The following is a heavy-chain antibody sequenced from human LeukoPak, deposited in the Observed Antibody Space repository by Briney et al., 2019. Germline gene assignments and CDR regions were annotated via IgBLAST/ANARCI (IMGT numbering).Heavy chain of an antibody. V-gene: IGHV3-15*01. J-gene: IGHJ4*02. CDR2: IKSKTDGGTT. CDR3: TTDPMVRGVIIITFDY. Sequence: GGSLRLSCAASGFTFSNAWMSWVREAPGKGLEWVGRIKSKTDGGTTDYAAPVKGRFTISRDDSKNTLYLQMNSLKTEDTAVYYCTTDPMVRGVIIITFDYWGQGTLVTVSS. D-gene: IGHD3-10*01. CDR1: GFTFSNAW.